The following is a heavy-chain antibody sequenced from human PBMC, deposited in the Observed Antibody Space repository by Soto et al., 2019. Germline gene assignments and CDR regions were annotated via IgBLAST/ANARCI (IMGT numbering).Heavy chain of an antibody. CDR1: GFTFSSSA. V-gene: IGHV1-58*01. CDR2: IVVGSGNT. CDR3: AAFDPGPMGFDP. J-gene: IGHJ5*02. Sequence: SVKVSCKVSGFTFSSSAVQWVRQARGQRLEWIGKIVVGSGNTNYAQKFQERVTITRDMSTSTAYMELSSLRSEDTAFYYCAAFDPGPMGFDPWGQGTRFTVSS. D-gene: IGHD3-9*01.